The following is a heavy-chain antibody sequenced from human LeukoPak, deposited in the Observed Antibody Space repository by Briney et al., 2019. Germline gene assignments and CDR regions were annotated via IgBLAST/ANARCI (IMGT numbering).Heavy chain of an antibody. D-gene: IGHD3-9*01. CDR3: ASGGSIRGILRYFDWSRPFDY. Sequence: PGGSLRLSCAASGFTFSSYAMSWVRQAPGKGLEWVSAISGSGGSTYYADSVKGRFTISRDNSKNTLYLQMNSLRAEDTAVYYCASGGSIRGILRYFDWSRPFDYWGQGTLVTVSS. CDR1: GFTFSSYA. J-gene: IGHJ4*02. V-gene: IGHV3-23*01. CDR2: ISGSGGST.